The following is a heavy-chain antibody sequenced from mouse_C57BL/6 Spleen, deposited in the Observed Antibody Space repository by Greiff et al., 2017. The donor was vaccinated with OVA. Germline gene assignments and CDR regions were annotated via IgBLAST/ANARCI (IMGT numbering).Heavy chain of an antibody. J-gene: IGHJ4*01. Sequence: EVQLQQSGPELVKPGASVKISCKASGYTFTDYYMNWVKQSHGKSLEWIGDINPNNGGTSYNQKFKGKATLTVDKSSSTAYMELRSLTSEDSAVYYCARGGGYYAMDDWGQGTSVTVSS. CDR1: GYTFTDYY. V-gene: IGHV1-26*01. CDR2: INPNNGGT. CDR3: ARGGGYYAMDD.